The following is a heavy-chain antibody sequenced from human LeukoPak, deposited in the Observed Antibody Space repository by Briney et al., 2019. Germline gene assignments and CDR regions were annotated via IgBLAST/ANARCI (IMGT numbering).Heavy chain of an antibody. CDR2: IRYDGSNK. J-gene: IGHJ4*02. Sequence: GGSLRLSCAASGFTFSSYGMHWVRQAPGKGLEWVAFIRYDGSNKYYADSAKGRFTISRDNSKNTLYLQMNSLRAEDTAVYYCAKDRMVRGVMFDYWGQGTLVTVSS. CDR1: GFTFSSYG. V-gene: IGHV3-30*02. CDR3: AKDRMVRGVMFDY. D-gene: IGHD3-10*01.